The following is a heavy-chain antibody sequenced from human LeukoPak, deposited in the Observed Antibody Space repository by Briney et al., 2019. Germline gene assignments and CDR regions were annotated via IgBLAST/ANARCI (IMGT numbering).Heavy chain of an antibody. CDR3: ARANYYGTSGYLNWFDP. CDR2: IYYSGST. V-gene: IGHV4-39*01. J-gene: IGHJ5*02. CDR1: SGSISSSSYY. D-gene: IGHD3-22*01. Sequence: PSETLSLTCTVSSGSISSSSYYWGWIRQPPGKGLEWIGSIYYSGSTYYNPSLKSRVTISVDTSKNQFSLKLSSVTAADTAVYYCARANYYGTSGYLNWFDPWGQGTWSPSPQ.